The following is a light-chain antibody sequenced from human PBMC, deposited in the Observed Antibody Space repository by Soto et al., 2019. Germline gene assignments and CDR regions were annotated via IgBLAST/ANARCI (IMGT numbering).Light chain of an antibody. J-gene: IGKJ5*01. CDR3: QQYENLPT. V-gene: IGKV1-33*01. CDR2: DAS. Sequence: DIQMTQSPSSLSASVGDRVTITCRASQSISSYLNWYQQKPGKAPKLLVYDASNLEAGVPSRFRGSGSGTDFTFTISRLQPEDIATYYCQQYENLPTFGQGTRLEIK. CDR1: QSISSY.